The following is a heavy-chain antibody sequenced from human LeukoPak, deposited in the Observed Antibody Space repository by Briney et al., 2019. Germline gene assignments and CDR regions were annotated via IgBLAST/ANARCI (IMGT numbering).Heavy chain of an antibody. CDR3: ARVRASIAAAGTRGNWFDP. D-gene: IGHD6-13*01. Sequence: SVKVSCKASGGTFSSYAISWVRQAPGQGLEWMGGIIPIFGTANYAQKFQGRVTITADESTSTAYMELSSLRSEDTAVYYCARVRASIAAAGTRGNWFDPWGQGTLVTVSS. V-gene: IGHV1-69*13. J-gene: IGHJ5*02. CDR1: GGTFSSYA. CDR2: IIPIFGTA.